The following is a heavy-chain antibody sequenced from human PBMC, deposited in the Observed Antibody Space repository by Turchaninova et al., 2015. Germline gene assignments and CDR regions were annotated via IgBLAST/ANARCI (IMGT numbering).Heavy chain of an antibody. V-gene: IGHV6-1*01. CDR2: ADYRSRWYN. CDR3: ARGGTYFKGFEF. J-gene: IGHJ4*02. CDR1: GDSVSSRSAA. Sequence: QVQLQQSGPGLVKPSQTLSLTCAISGDSVSSRSAAWNWIRQSPSNGLEWLGRADYRSRWYNGYAVSVTCLVTLILNTSENQFSLRVNFVTPEDTAVYYCARGGTYFKGFEFWGQGALVTVSS. D-gene: IGHD1-26*01.